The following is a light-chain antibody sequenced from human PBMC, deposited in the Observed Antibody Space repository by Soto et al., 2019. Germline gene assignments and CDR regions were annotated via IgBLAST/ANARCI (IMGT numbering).Light chain of an antibody. CDR2: DVS. V-gene: IGLV2-11*01. CDR3: CSYAGDYTVI. CDR1: SSDVGTYNY. J-gene: IGLJ2*01. Sequence: QSALTQPRSVSGSPGQSVTISCTGTSSDVGTYNYVSWYQQPPGKAPKLMIYDVSKRPSGVPDRFSGSKSGNTASLTISGLQAEDEADYYCCSYAGDYTVIFGGGTKVTV.